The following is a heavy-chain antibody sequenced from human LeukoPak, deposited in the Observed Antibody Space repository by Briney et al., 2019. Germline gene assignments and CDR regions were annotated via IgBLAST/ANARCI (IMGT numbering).Heavy chain of an antibody. J-gene: IGHJ5*02. D-gene: IGHD2-2*01. CDR1: GFTFRTYW. Sequence: PGGSPRLSCAASGFTFRTYWITWVRQAPGERLEWVANIKEDGSAQYYVGSVKGRFTISRDNAKNSLNLQMNSLRAEDTAVYYCATSSNAPGNHWGQGTLVTVSS. CDR2: IKEDGSAQ. CDR3: ATSSNAPGNH. V-gene: IGHV3-7*01.